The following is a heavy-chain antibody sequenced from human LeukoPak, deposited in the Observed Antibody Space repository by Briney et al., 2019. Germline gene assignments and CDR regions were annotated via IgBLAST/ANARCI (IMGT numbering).Heavy chain of an antibody. Sequence: GGSLRLSCAASGFTFSDYYMSWIRQAPGKGLEWISYITGSSSDTNYADSVKGRFTISRDNAKKSLYLQMNSLRAEDTAVYYCARDYDILTGYFRGGFDYWGQGTLVTVSS. J-gene: IGHJ4*02. CDR1: GFTFSDYY. V-gene: IGHV3-11*05. CDR3: ARDYDILTGYFRGGFDY. CDR2: ITGSSSDT. D-gene: IGHD3-9*01.